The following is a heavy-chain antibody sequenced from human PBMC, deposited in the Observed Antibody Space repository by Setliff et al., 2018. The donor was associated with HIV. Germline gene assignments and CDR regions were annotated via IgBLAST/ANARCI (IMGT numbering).Heavy chain of an antibody. J-gene: IGHJ6*03. V-gene: IGHV3-48*04. D-gene: IGHD3-10*01. CDR2: ISGSGCVR. CDR1: GFTFSSYS. CDR3: ARARGSVGYYGSGTMYHMDV. Sequence: GSLRLSCAASGFTFSSYSMNWVRQAPGKGLEWVSFISGSGCVRAYADSVKGRFTISRDNAKNSMYLQMNILRVEDTATYYCARARGSVGYYGSGTMYHMDVWGKGTTVTVSS.